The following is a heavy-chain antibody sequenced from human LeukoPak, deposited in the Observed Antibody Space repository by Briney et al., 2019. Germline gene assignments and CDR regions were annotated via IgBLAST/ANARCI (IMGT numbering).Heavy chain of an antibody. CDR3: ARSTNRLDS. Sequence: SQTLSLTCTVSGASISGSISGGPYYWHWIRQPAGTGLEWIGRMYNCGTTINYSPSLKSRLTISVDTSKNQFSLNVTSVTAADTAVYYCARSTNRLDSWGQGTLVTVSS. V-gene: IGHV4-61*02. CDR1: GASISGSISGGPYY. D-gene: IGHD1-14*01. J-gene: IGHJ4*02. CDR2: MYNCGTT.